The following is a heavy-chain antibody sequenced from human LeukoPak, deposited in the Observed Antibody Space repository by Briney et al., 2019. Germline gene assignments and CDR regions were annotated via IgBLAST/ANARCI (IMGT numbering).Heavy chain of an antibody. D-gene: IGHD3-10*01. V-gene: IGHV4-31*03. CDR2: IYYSGST. CDR3: ARVARNYYGSGSDTFDY. Sequence: SETLSLTCTASGGSISSGGYYWSWIRQHPGKGLEWIGYIYYSGSTYYNPSLKSRVTISVDTSKNRFSLKLSSVTAADTAVYYCARVARNYYGSGSDTFDYWGQGTLVTVSS. CDR1: GGSISSGGYY. J-gene: IGHJ4*02.